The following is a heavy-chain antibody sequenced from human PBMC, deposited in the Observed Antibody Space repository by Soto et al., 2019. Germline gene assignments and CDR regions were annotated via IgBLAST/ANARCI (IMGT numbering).Heavy chain of an antibody. Sequence: ESGGGVVQPGRSLRLSCAASGFTFSSYGMHWVRQAPGKGLEWVAVISYDGSNKYYADSVKGRFTISRDNSKNTLYLQMNSLRAEDTAVYYCAKDSGPAYCGGDCPSSWFDPWGQGTLVTVSS. CDR3: AKDSGPAYCGGDCPSSWFDP. D-gene: IGHD2-21*02. CDR1: GFTFSSYG. V-gene: IGHV3-30*18. J-gene: IGHJ5*02. CDR2: ISYDGSNK.